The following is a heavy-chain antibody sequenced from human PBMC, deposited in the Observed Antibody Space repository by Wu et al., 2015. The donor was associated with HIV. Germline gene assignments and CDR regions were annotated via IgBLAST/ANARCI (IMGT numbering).Heavy chain of an antibody. J-gene: IGHJ4*02. V-gene: IGHV1-8*01. CDR1: GYTFSSYD. D-gene: IGHD6-19*01. Sequence: QVQLVQSGAEVKKPGASVKVSCKASGYTFSSYDINWVRQATGQGLEWMGWMNPKSGNTGYAQKFQGRVTMTRDTSISTAYMELSSLRSEDTAVYYCARQRAYSSGWYVYDFWGQGTLVTVSS. CDR3: ARQRAYSSGWYVYDF. CDR2: MNPKSGNT.